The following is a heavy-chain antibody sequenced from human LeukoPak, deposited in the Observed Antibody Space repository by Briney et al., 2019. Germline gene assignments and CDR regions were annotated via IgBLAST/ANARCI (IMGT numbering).Heavy chain of an antibody. CDR1: GFTFSSYA. V-gene: IGHV3-23*01. D-gene: IGHD3-10*01. CDR2: LSGSGGGT. Sequence: GGSLRLSCAASGFTFSSYAMTWARQAPGKGLEWVSSLSGSGGGTWYAGSVKGRFTISRDNSNNVMYLQMNSLRAEDTAIYYCAKYRTPYSRSGGYYLGAFDLWGHGTMVIVSS. CDR3: AKYRTPYSRSGGYYLGAFDL. J-gene: IGHJ3*01.